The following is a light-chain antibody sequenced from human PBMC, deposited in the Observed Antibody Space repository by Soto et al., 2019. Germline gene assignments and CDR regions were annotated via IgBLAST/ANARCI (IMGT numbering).Light chain of an antibody. Sequence: EIVLTQSPGTLSLSPGERVTLSCGASQSVPANYLAWYQHKPGQAPRPLIYGASNRATGIPDRFSGSGSGTDFTLTVSRLEPEDFAVYFCLQYGTPWWTFGQGARVEIK. CDR3: LQYGTPWWT. CDR2: GAS. V-gene: IGKV3-20*01. CDR1: QSVPANY. J-gene: IGKJ1*01.